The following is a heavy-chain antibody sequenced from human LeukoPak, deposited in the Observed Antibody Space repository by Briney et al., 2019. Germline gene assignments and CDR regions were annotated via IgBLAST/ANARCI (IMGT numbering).Heavy chain of an antibody. D-gene: IGHD3-10*01. V-gene: IGHV3-74*01. Sequence: PGGSLRLSCVASGFTLSNYWMHWVRQPPGKGLVWVSRIKSDGRSTSYADSVKGRFTISRDNAKNTLYLQMNSLRADDTAVYFCAGELLWFGEGGPGALVAVSS. CDR1: GFTLSNYW. CDR2: IKSDGRST. CDR3: AGELLWFGE. J-gene: IGHJ4*02.